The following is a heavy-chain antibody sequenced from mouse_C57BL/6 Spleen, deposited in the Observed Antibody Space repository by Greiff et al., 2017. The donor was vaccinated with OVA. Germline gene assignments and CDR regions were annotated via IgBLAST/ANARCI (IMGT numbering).Heavy chain of an antibody. Sequence: VQLQESGAELVRPGPSVKVSCKASGYAFTNYLIEWVKQRPGQGLEWIGVINPGSGGTNYNEKFKGKATLTADKSSSTAYMQLSSLTSEDSAVYFCARGNYDATYAMDYWGQGTSVTVSS. J-gene: IGHJ4*01. CDR3: ARGNYDATYAMDY. V-gene: IGHV1-54*01. CDR2: INPGSGGT. D-gene: IGHD2-1*01. CDR1: GYAFTNYL.